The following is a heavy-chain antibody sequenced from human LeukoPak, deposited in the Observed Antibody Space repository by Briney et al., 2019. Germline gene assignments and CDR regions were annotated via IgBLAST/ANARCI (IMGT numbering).Heavy chain of an antibody. CDR3: AKDLKLWLVSPYCFDY. D-gene: IGHD6-19*01. V-gene: IGHV3-23*01. CDR2: ISGSGDST. J-gene: IGHJ4*02. Sequence: GGSLRLSCAASGFTFSSYAMSWVRQAPGKGLEWVSFISGSGDSTYYADSVKGRFTISRDNSKNTLYLQMNSLRAEDTAVYYCAKDLKLWLVSPYCFDYWGQGALVTVSS. CDR1: GFTFSSYA.